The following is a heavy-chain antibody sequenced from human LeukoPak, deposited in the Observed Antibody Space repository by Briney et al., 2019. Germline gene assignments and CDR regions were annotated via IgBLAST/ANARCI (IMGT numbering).Heavy chain of an antibody. V-gene: IGHV4-59*08. J-gene: IGHJ3*01. CDR3: ARHPFSDGFDF. CDR1: GGSISTFY. Sequence: SETLSLTCTVSGGSISTFYWSWLRQPPGKRLEWIGYIFQTGHSNYNPSRKGRVTISVDTSKNQLSLKLYSVTVADTAIYYCARHPFSDGFDFWGQGTMVTVSS. CDR2: IFQTGHS.